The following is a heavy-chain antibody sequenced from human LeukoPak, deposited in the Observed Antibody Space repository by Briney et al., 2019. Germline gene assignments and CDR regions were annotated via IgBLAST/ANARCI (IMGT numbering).Heavy chain of an antibody. CDR2: IYYSGST. V-gene: IGHV4-39*01. D-gene: IGHD5-18*01. CDR1: GGSISSSSYY. J-gene: IGHJ4*02. CDR3: ARHDADTAMVSFDY. Sequence: SETLSLTCTVSGGSISSSSYYWGWIRQPPGKGLERIGSIYYSGSTYYNPSLKSRVTISVDTSKNQFSLKLSSVTAADTAVYYCARHDADTAMVSFDYWGQGTLVTVSS.